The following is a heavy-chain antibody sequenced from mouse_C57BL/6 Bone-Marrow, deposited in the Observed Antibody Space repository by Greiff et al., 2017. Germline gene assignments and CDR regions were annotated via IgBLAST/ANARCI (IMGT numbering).Heavy chain of an antibody. Sequence: QVQLKQPGAELVMPGASVKLSCKASGYTFTSYWMHWVKQRPGQGLEWIGEIDPSDSYTNYNQKFKGKSTLTVDKSSSTAYMQLSSLTSADSAAFHCAILGNDPPLCWYCDVWGTETTVTVSS. CDR1: GYTFTSYW. CDR3: AILGNDPPLCWYCDV. J-gene: IGHJ1*03. CDR2: IDPSDSYT. V-gene: IGHV1-69*01.